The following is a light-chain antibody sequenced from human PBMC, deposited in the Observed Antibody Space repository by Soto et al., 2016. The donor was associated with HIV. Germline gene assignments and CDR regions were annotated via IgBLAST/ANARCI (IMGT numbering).Light chain of an antibody. V-gene: IGKV1-12*01. Sequence: DIQMTQSPSSVSASVGDRVTITCRASQAINSRLAWYQQNPGKAPEVLITATYTLQDGVPSRFSGSASGGTGTDFTLTIVSLQPEDFATYYCQQTDSFPFTFGLGP. CDR2: ATY. J-gene: IGKJ3*01. CDR3: QQTDSFPFT. CDR1: QAINSR.